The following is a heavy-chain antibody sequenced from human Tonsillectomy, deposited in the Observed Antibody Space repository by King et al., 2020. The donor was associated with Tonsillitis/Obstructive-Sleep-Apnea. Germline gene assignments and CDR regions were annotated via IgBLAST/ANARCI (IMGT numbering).Heavy chain of an antibody. J-gene: IGHJ3*01. CDR1: GGSISSYY. V-gene: IGHV4-59*01. Sequence: VQLQESGPGLVKPSETLSLTCTVSGGSISSYYWSWIRQPPGKGLEWIGYIYYSGSTNYNPSLKSRVTISVDTSKNQFSLKLSSVTAAATAVYYCARAPYYDILAGYFPLDAFDLWGQGTMVTVSS. D-gene: IGHD3-9*01. CDR2: IYYSGST. CDR3: ARAPYYDILAGYFPLDAFDL.